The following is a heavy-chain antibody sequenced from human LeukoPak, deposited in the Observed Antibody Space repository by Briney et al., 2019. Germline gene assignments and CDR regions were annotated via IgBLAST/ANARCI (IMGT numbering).Heavy chain of an antibody. CDR2: SSYSGST. CDR3: ARGLSRMVRGVINLHFDY. D-gene: IGHD3-10*01. V-gene: IGHV4-59*01. Sequence: PSETLSLTCTVSGGSISTYYWSWIRQPPGKGLEWIGYSSYSGSTNYNPSLKSRVTISVDTPKNQFPLKLSSVTAADTAVYYCARGLSRMVRGVINLHFDYWGQGTLVTVSS. J-gene: IGHJ4*02. CDR1: GGSISTYY.